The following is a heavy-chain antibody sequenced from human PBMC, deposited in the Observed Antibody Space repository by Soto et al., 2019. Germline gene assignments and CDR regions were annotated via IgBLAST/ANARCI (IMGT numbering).Heavy chain of an antibody. CDR2: ISASGDTT. D-gene: IGHD3-22*01. CDR3: AAQATGYFVPFDF. Sequence: EVQLLESGGGLVQPGGSLRLSCAASGFSFSICAVSWVRQAPGKGLEWVSSISASGDTTHYAESVRGRFTISRDNSRNTLHLQMSSLTAEDTAIYSCAAQATGYFVPFDFWGRGTLVTVSS. CDR1: GFSFSICA. J-gene: IGHJ4*02. V-gene: IGHV3-23*01.